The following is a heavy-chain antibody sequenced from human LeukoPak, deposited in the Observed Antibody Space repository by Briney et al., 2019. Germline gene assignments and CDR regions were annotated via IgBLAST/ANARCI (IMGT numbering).Heavy chain of an antibody. CDR2: MTQSAST. CDR3: ARHPGIRGPLDP. V-gene: IGHV4-39*01. J-gene: IGHJ5*02. Sequence: SETLSLTCTVSGGSISSSSYYWGWIRPPPGKGLEWIGSMTQSASTNYTPSIKSRVTISVDTYKHQSSLKLSSVTAADTAVYYYARHPGIRGPLDPWGQGTLVTVSS. CDR1: GGSISSSSYY. D-gene: IGHD1-14*01.